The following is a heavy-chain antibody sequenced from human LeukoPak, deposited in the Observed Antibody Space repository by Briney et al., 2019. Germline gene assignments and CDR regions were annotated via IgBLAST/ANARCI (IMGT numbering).Heavy chain of an antibody. D-gene: IGHD3-16*01. J-gene: IGHJ4*02. CDR1: EFTVSSNY. V-gene: IGHV3-53*01. Sequence: SXRLSCAASEFTVSSNYMHWVRQAPGKGLEWVSVMYAGGMTYYADSVKGRFTISRDNSRNTLYLQMNNLRAEDTAVYYCARGWGSLDYWGQGTLVTVSS. CDR2: MYAGGMT. CDR3: ARGWGSLDY.